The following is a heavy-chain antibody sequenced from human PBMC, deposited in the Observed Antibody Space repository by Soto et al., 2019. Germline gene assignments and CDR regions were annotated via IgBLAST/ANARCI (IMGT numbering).Heavy chain of an antibody. CDR1: GYTFTGKY. CDR3: ARSPQGDSKTNWLDP. Sequence: GASVKVSCKASGYTFTGKYMHWVRQAPGQGLEWMGWINPNSGGTNYAQKFQGRVTMTRDTSISTAYMELSRLRSDDTAVYYCARSPQGDSKTNWLDPWGQGTLVTVYS. CDR2: INPNSGGT. J-gene: IGHJ5*02. V-gene: IGHV1-2*02. D-gene: IGHD4-4*01.